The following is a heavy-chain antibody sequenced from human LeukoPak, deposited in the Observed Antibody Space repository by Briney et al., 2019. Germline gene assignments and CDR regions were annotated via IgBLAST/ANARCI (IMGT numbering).Heavy chain of an antibody. D-gene: IGHD3-22*01. Sequence: VASVKVSCTASGYTFTSYGISWVRQAPGQGLEWMGWISAYNGNTNYAQKLQGRVTMTTDTSTSTAYMELRSLRSDDTAVYYCARDIPNPYYYDSSGYSELDYWGQGTLVTVSS. CDR2: ISAYNGNT. V-gene: IGHV1-18*01. CDR3: ARDIPNPYYYDSSGYSELDY. J-gene: IGHJ4*02. CDR1: GYTFTSYG.